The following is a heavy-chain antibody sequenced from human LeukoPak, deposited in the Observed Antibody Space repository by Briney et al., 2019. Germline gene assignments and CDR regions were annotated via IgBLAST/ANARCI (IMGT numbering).Heavy chain of an antibody. Sequence: GESLKISCKGSGYSFTSYWISWVRQMPGKGLEWMGIIYPGDSDTRYSPSFQGQVTISADTSISTAYLQWSSLKASDTAMYYCARHSLPDIVAPFDYWGQGTLVTVSS. J-gene: IGHJ4*02. D-gene: IGHD5-12*01. CDR1: GYSFTSYW. CDR3: ARHSLPDIVAPFDY. CDR2: IYPGDSDT. V-gene: IGHV5-51*01.